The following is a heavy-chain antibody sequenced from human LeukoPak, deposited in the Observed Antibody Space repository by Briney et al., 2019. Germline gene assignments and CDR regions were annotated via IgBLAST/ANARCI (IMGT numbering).Heavy chain of an antibody. D-gene: IGHD3-3*01. Sequence: SETLSLTCTVSGGSISSSSYYWGWIRQPPGKGLEWIGSIYYSGSTYYNPSLKSRVTISVDTSKNQFSLKLSSVTAADTAVYYCARLTVLRFLEWNWYFDLWGRGTLVTVSS. CDR2: IYYSGST. J-gene: IGHJ2*01. V-gene: IGHV4-39*01. CDR1: GGSISSSSYY. CDR3: ARLTVLRFLEWNWYFDL.